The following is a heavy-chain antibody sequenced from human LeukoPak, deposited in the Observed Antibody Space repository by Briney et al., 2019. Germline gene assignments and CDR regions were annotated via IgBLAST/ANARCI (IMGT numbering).Heavy chain of an antibody. CDR2: IYYSGST. J-gene: IGHJ5*02. Sequence: KTSETLSLTCTVSGGSISSSTYYWGWIRQPPGKGLEWIGTIYYSGSTYYNPSLKSRVTISVDTSKNQFSLKLSSVTAADTAVYYCARHHRGSSSTSCLFDPWGQGTQVTVSS. CDR3: ARHHRGSSSTSCLFDP. D-gene: IGHD2-2*01. CDR1: GGSISSSTYY. V-gene: IGHV4-39*01.